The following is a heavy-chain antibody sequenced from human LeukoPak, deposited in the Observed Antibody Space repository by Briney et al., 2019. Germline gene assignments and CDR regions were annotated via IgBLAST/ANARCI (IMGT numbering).Heavy chain of an antibody. D-gene: IGHD2-15*01. CDR1: GFTFSSSA. CDR2: TSNNGGYT. Sequence: GGSLRLSCAASGFTFSSSAMSWVRQAPGKGLEWVSATSNNGGYTYYADSVQGRFTISRDNSKSTLCLQMNSLRAEDTAVYYCAKQLGYCSDGSCYFPYWGQGTLVTVSS. J-gene: IGHJ4*02. CDR3: AKQLGYCSDGSCYFPY. V-gene: IGHV3-23*01.